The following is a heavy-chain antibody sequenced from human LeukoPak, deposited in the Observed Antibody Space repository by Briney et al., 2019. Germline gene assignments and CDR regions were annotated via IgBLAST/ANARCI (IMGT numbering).Heavy chain of an antibody. Sequence: SETLSLTCTVSGGSISRTSYYWGWIRQPPGKGLEWIGSIYYSGNTNYNPSLKSRVTISVDTSKNQFSLKLSSVTAADTAVYYCARGGAFADYWGQGTLVTVSS. J-gene: IGHJ4*01. CDR1: GGSISRTSYY. CDR3: ARGGAFADY. V-gene: IGHV4-39*07. CDR2: IYYSGNT. D-gene: IGHD1-26*01.